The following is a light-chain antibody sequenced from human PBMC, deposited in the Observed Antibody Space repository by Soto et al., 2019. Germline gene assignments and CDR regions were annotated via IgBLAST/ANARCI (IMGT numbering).Light chain of an antibody. CDR2: GAS. CDR1: QSVSSSY. J-gene: IGKJ1*01. Sequence: EIVLTQSPGALSLSPGERATLSCRASQSVSSSYLAWYQQKPGQAPRLLIYGASTRATGIPARFSGRGSGTEFTLTISSLQSEDFGLYYCQQYHIWPPWTFGQGTKVDIK. CDR3: QQYHIWPPWT. V-gene: IGKV3-15*01.